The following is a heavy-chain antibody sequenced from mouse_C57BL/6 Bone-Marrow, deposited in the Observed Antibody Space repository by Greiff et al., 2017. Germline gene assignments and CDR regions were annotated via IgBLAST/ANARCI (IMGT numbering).Heavy chain of an antibody. CDR1: GYTFTSYW. D-gene: IGHD2-3*01. J-gene: IGHJ1*03. CDR3: AREIDGPWYFDV. CDR2: IYPGSGST. V-gene: IGHV1-55*01. Sequence: QVQLQQPGAELVKPGASVKTSCKASGYTFTSYWITWVKQRPGQGLEWIGDIYPGSGSTNYNEKFKSKATLTVDTSSSTAYMQLSSLTSEDSAVYYCAREIDGPWYFDVWGTGTTVTVSS.